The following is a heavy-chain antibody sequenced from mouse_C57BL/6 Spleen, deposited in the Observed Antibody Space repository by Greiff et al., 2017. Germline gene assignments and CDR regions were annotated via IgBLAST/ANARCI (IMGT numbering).Heavy chain of an antibody. Sequence: VQLKESGGDLVKPGGSLKLSCAASGFTFSSYGMSWVRQTPDKRLEWVATISSGGSYTYYPDSVKGRFTISRDNAKNTLYLQMSSLKSEDTAMYYCARKYGSSYLYYFDYWGQGTTLTVSS. V-gene: IGHV5-6*01. J-gene: IGHJ2*01. CDR1: GFTFSSYG. D-gene: IGHD1-1*01. CDR2: ISSGGSYT. CDR3: ARKYGSSYLYYFDY.